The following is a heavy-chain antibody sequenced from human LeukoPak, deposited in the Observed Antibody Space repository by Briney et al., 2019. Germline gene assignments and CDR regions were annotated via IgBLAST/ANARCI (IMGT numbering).Heavy chain of an antibody. Sequence: PSETLSLTCTVSGGSISSSSYYWGWIRQPPGKGLEWIGSIYYSGSTYYNPSLKSRVTISVDTSKNQFSLKLSSVTAADTAVYYCARHRGDGDSYYYYYGMDVWGQGTTVTVSS. CDR3: ARHRGDGDSYYYYYGMDV. CDR2: IYYSGST. V-gene: IGHV4-39*01. D-gene: IGHD4-17*01. J-gene: IGHJ6*02. CDR1: GGSISSSSYY.